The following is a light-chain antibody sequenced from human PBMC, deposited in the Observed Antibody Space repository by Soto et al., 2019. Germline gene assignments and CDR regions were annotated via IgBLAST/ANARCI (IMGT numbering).Light chain of an antibody. V-gene: IGKV3-15*01. CDR2: GAS. CDR1: QSVSSD. Sequence: EIVRTQSPATLSVSPGERATLSCRASQSVSSDLAWYHQKPGQAPRLLIYGASTRATGIPARFSGSGSGTEFTLTISSLQSEDFAVYYCQQYNNWPALTFGGGTKVDIK. CDR3: QQYNNWPALT. J-gene: IGKJ4*01.